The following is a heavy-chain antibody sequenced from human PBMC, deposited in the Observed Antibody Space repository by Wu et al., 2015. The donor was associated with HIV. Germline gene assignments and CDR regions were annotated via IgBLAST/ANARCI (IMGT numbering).Heavy chain of an antibody. V-gene: IGHV1-69*13. CDR1: GGTFSSYA. CDR2: IIPIFGTA. J-gene: IGHJ3*02. D-gene: IGHD2-2*02. CDR3: ARVGGDRYCSSTSCYTDAFDI. Sequence: QVQLVQSGAEVKKPGSSVKVSCKASGGTFSSYAISWVRQAPGQGLEWMGRIIPIFGTANYAQKFQGRVTITADESTSTAYMELSSLRSEDTAVYYCARVGGDRYCSSTSCYTDAFDIWGQGTVVTVSS.